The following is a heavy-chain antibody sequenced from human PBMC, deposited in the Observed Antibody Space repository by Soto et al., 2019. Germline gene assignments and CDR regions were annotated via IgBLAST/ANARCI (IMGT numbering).Heavy chain of an antibody. CDR1: GFTFSSFV. J-gene: IGHJ4*02. CDR2: VSLSGDTT. CDR3: TKSGTGPYSAFDY. Sequence: GGSLRLSCAASGFTFSSFVVSWVRQAPGKGLQWVSAVSLSGDTTYYADSVKGRFTISRDNSENTLALQMSSLKAEDTAIYYCTKSGTGPYSAFDYWGQGTLVTVSS. D-gene: IGHD1-26*01. V-gene: IGHV3-23*01.